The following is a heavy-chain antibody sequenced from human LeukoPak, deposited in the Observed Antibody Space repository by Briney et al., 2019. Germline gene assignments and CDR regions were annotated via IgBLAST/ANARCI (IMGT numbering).Heavy chain of an antibody. Sequence: PGGSLRLSCAASKFTFSHFGMHWVRQAPGKGLEWVAAIWNDGSSQYYAESVKGRFTVSRDNSHNTLHLQMNSLRPEDTAVYHCAKDAQRGFDYSNSLENWGQGTLVTVSS. D-gene: IGHD4-11*01. V-gene: IGHV3-33*06. CDR1: KFTFSHFG. CDR3: AKDAQRGFDYSNSLEN. J-gene: IGHJ4*02. CDR2: IWNDGSSQ.